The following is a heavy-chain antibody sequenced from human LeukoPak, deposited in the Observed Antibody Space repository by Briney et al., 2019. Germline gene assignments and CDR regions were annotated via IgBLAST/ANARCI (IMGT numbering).Heavy chain of an antibody. CDR3: ASSMYYYDSFYDI. V-gene: IGHV4-34*01. J-gene: IGHJ3*02. CDR1: GGSFSGYY. D-gene: IGHD3-22*01. CDR2: INHSGST. Sequence: PSETLSLTCAVYGGSFSGYYWSWIRQPPGKGLEWIGEINHSGSTNYNPSLKSRVTISVDTSKNQFSLKLSSVTAADTAVYYCASSMYYYDSFYDIWGRGTMVTVSS.